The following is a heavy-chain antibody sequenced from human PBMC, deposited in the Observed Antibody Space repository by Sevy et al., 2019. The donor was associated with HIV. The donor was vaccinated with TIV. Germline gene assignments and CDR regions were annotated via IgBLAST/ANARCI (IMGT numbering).Heavy chain of an antibody. D-gene: IGHD6-13*01. J-gene: IGHJ4*02. CDR2: IYSGGST. CDR3: ARVLRGRAAGTPYFDY. CDR1: GFTVSSNY. Sequence: GGSLRLSCAASGFTVSSNYMSWVRQAPGKGLEWVSVIYSGGSTYYADSVKGRFTISRDNSKNALYLQMNSLRAEDTAVYYCARVLRGRAAGTPYFDYWGQRTLVTVSS. V-gene: IGHV3-53*01.